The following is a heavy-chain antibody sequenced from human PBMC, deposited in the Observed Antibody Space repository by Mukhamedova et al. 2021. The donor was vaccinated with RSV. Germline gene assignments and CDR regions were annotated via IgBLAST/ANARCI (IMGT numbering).Heavy chain of an antibody. D-gene: IGHD4-17*01. J-gene: IGHJ4*02. CDR3: ARVIYGDYYFDY. CDR2: IYSGGST. V-gene: IGHV3-66*02. Sequence: SWVRQAPGKGLEWVSVIYSGGSTYYADSVKGRFTISRDNSKNTLHLQMNSLRAEDTAVYYCARVIYGDYYFDYWGQGTLVTVSS.